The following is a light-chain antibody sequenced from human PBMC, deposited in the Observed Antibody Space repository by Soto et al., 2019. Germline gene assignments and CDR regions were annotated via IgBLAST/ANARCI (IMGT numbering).Light chain of an antibody. CDR2: EVT. Sequence: QSALTQPASVSGSPGQSITISCTGTSSDVGGYDYVSWYQQRPGKVPKLLIYEVTNRPSGVSDRFSGSKSGNTASLTISGLQAEDEADYYCSSYTSDWGVFGTGTKVTVL. CDR1: SSDVGGYDY. V-gene: IGLV2-14*01. J-gene: IGLJ1*01. CDR3: SSYTSDWGV.